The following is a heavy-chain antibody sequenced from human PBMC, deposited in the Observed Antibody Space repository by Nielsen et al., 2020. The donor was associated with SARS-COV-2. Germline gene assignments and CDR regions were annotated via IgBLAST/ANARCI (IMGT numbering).Heavy chain of an antibody. CDR2: ISSSSSYI. D-gene: IGHD3-3*01. V-gene: IGHV3-21*04. CDR3: ARGKLAATVFNYYYGMDV. J-gene: IGHJ6*02. CDR1: GFTFSSYS. Sequence: GESLKISCAASGFTFSSYSMNWVRQAPGKGLEWVSSISSSSSYIYYADSVKGRFTISRDNAKNSLYLQMNSLRSEDTAVYYCARGKLAATVFNYYYGMDVWGQGTTVTVSS.